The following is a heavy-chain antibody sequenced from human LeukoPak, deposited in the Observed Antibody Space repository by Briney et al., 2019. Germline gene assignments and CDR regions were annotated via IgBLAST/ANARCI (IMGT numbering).Heavy chain of an antibody. J-gene: IGHJ6*03. CDR1: GYTLTELS. CDR2: FDPEDGET. Sequence: ASVKVSRKASGYTLTELSMHWVRQAPGKGLEWMGGFDPEDGETIYAQKFQGRVTMTEDTSTDTAYMELSSLRSEDTAVYYCATIDYGSGSYPLPYYYYYMDVWGKGTTVTVSS. V-gene: IGHV1-24*01. CDR3: ATIDYGSGSYPLPYYYYYMDV. D-gene: IGHD3-10*01.